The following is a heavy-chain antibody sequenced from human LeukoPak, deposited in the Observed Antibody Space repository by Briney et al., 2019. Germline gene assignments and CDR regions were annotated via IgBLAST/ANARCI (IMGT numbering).Heavy chain of an antibody. CDR2: INHSGST. J-gene: IGHJ5*02. V-gene: IGHV4-34*01. CDR3: ARRRLSSSWSPRPYNWFDP. D-gene: IGHD6-13*01. CDR1: GGSFSGYY. Sequence: PSETLSLTCAVYGGSFSGYYWSWLRQPPGKGLEWIGEINHSGSTNYNPSLKSRVTISVDTSKNQFSLKLSSVTAADTAVYYCARRRLSSSWSPRPYNWFDPWGQGTLVTVSS.